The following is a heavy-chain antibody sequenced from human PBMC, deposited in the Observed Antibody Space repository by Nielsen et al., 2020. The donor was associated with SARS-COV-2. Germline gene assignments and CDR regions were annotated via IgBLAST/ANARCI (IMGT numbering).Heavy chain of an antibody. CDR2: ISAYNGNT. CDR1: GYSFIDFY. J-gene: IGHJ4*02. CDR3: ARERVYSSRGFDY. D-gene: IGHD6-13*01. V-gene: IGHV1-18*04. Sequence: ASVKVSCKASGYSFIDFYMQWVRQAPGQGLEWMGWISAYNGNTNYAQKLQGRVTMTTDTSTSTAYMELRSLRSDDTAVYYCARERVYSSRGFDYWGQGTLVTVSS.